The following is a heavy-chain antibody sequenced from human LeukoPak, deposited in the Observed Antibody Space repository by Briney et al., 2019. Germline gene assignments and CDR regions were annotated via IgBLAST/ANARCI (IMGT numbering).Heavy chain of an antibody. D-gene: IGHD6-13*01. Sequence: GGSLRLSCAASGFTFGNYAMTWVRQAPGKGLECVSSITESTYYADSVKGRFIISRDSSRNTLYLQMNSLRGDDTAVYYCAKRRNSIDYWGQGTLVSVSA. V-gene: IGHV3-23*01. CDR2: ITEST. CDR3: AKRRNSIDY. J-gene: IGHJ4*02. CDR1: GFTFGNYA.